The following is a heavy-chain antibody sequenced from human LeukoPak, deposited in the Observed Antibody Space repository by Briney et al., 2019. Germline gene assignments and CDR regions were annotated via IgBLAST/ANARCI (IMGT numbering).Heavy chain of an antibody. CDR3: ARDIGYYYYMDV. J-gene: IGHJ6*03. V-gene: IGHV4-34*01. CDR2: INRSGST. CDR1: GGSFSGYY. D-gene: IGHD2-15*01. Sequence: TSETLSLTCAVYGGSFSGYYWSWIRQPPGKGLEWIGEINRSGSTNYNPSLKSRVTMSVDTSKNQFSLKLSSVTAADTAVYYCARDIGYYYYMDVWGKGTTVTISS.